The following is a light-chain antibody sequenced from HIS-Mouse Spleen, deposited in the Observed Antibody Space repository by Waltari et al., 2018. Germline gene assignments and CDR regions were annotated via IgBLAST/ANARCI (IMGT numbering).Light chain of an antibody. CDR2: ADS. CDR3: QVWDSSSDHPV. V-gene: IGLV3-21*02. Sequence: SYVLTQPPSVSVAPGQTARITCGGNNIGSKSVHWYQQKPGQAPVLVVYADSDRPSGTPERCSGSNSGNTATLTISRVEAGDEADYYCQVWDSSSDHPVFGGGTKLTVL. CDR1: NIGSKS. J-gene: IGLJ3*02.